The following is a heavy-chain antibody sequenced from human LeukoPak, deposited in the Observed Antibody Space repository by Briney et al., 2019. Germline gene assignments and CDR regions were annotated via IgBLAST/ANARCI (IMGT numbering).Heavy chain of an antibody. CDR1: GGSFSGYY. J-gene: IGHJ4*02. V-gene: IGHV4-34*01. Sequence: ETLSLTCAVYGGSFSGYYWSWIRQPPGKGLEWIGEINHSGSTNYNPSLRSRVTISVDTSKNQFSLKLSSVTAADTAVYYCARATRYCSSTSCPYWGQGTLVTVSS. CDR2: INHSGST. CDR3: ARATRYCSSTSCPY. D-gene: IGHD2-2*01.